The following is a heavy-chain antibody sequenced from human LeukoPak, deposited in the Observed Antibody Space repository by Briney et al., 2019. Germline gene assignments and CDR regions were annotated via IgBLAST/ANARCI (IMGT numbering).Heavy chain of an antibody. CDR1: GGTFSSYA. V-gene: IGHV1-69*05. CDR3: ARGSSGYDLSIGQDHYYYYMDV. J-gene: IGHJ6*03. Sequence: ASVKVSCKASGGTFSSYAISWVRQAPGQGLEWMGGIIPIFGTANYAQKLQGRVTMTTDTSTSTAYMELRSLRSDDTAVYYCARGSSGYDLSIGQDHYYYYMDVWGKGTTVTVSS. D-gene: IGHD5-12*01. CDR2: IIPIFGTA.